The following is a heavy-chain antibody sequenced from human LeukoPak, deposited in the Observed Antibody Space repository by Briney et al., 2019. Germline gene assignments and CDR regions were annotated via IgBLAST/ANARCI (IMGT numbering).Heavy chain of an antibody. CDR3: AKSGYNRFDY. J-gene: IGHJ4*02. CDR1: GFTFSSSA. D-gene: IGHD5-24*01. CDR2: ISGSGSGGST. Sequence: GGSLRLSCAASGFTFSSSAMSWVRQAPGKGLEWVSSISGSGSGGSTYHADSVKGRFTFSRDNSKNTLYLQMNSLRAEDTAVYYCAKSGYNRFDYWGQGTLVTVSS. V-gene: IGHV3-23*01.